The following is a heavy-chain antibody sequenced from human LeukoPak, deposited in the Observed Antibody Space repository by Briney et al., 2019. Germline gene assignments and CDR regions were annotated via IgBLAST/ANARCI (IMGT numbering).Heavy chain of an antibody. CDR3: AKDAGDGYNYRTEFDY. D-gene: IGHD5-24*01. V-gene: IGHV3-30*18. CDR1: GFSFSSYG. CDR2: ISYDGCNK. J-gene: IGHJ4*02. Sequence: GGSLRLSCAASGFSFSSYGMHWVRQAPGKGLEWVAVISYDGCNKYYADSVKGRFTISRDNSKNTLYLQMNSLRAEDTAVYYCAKDAGDGYNYRTEFDYWGQGTLVTVSS.